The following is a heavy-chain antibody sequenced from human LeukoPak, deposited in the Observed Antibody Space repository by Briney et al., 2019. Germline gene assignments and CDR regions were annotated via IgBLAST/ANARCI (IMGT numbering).Heavy chain of an antibody. D-gene: IGHD2-15*01. Sequence: GGSLRLSCAASGFTFSSYWMSWVRQAPSKGLEWVANIKQDGSEKYYVDSVKGRFTISRDNAKNSLYLQMNSLRAEDTAVYYCARPRGYCSGGSCRYYFDYWGQGTLVTVSS. V-gene: IGHV3-7*01. J-gene: IGHJ4*02. CDR3: ARPRGYCSGGSCRYYFDY. CDR1: GFTFSSYW. CDR2: IKQDGSEK.